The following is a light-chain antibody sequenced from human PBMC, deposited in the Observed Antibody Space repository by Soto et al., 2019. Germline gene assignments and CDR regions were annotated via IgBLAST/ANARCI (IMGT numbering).Light chain of an antibody. Sequence: EIVMTQSPATLSVYPGERATLSCRASQSVSSYLAWYQQKPGQAPRLLIYDASTRATGIPARFSGSGSGTEFTLTISSLQSEDFAVYYCQHYNDWPPKQYTFGQGTKLEIK. CDR3: QHYNDWPPKQYT. J-gene: IGKJ2*01. CDR1: QSVSSY. CDR2: DAS. V-gene: IGKV3-15*01.